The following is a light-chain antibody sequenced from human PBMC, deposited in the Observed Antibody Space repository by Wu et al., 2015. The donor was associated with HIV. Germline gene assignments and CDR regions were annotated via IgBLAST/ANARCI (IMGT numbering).Light chain of an antibody. CDR3: QQINTSPYS. J-gene: IGKJ2*03. V-gene: IGKV1-9*01. Sequence: IQLTQSPSSLSASVGDRVTITCRASQGISSYLAWYQQNPGRAPKLLIYAASTLQSGVPSRFSGSGSGTDFTLTISSLQPEDIATYYCQQINTSPYSFGQGTKLEIK. CDR2: AAS. CDR1: QGISSY.